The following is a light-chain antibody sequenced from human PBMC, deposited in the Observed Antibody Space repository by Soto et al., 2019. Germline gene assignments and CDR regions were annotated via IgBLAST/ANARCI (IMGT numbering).Light chain of an antibody. Sequence: EKVMTQSAAALSVSPGERATLSCRASQSVNSNLAWYQQKPGQAPRLLLYGASTRATGIPARFSGSASGTEFTLTISSLQSEDSAFYYCQQYNDWPLTFGGGTKVEIK. CDR2: GAS. J-gene: IGKJ4*01. CDR1: QSVNSN. V-gene: IGKV3-15*01. CDR3: QQYNDWPLT.